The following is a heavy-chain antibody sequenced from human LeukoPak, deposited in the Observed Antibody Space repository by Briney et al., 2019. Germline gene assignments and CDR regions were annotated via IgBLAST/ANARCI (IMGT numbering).Heavy chain of an antibody. D-gene: IGHD1-1*01. Sequence: GGSLRLSCAASGFTVSSNYMTWVRQAPGKGLEWVSLIHSGGDTYYADSVKGRFTISRDNSRNTLYLQMNSLRAEDTAVYYCARDEYDGPQHHYYYGLDVWGQGTTVTVSS. CDR1: GFTVSSNY. J-gene: IGHJ6*02. CDR3: ARDEYDGPQHHYYYGLDV. CDR2: IHSGGDT. V-gene: IGHV3-66*01.